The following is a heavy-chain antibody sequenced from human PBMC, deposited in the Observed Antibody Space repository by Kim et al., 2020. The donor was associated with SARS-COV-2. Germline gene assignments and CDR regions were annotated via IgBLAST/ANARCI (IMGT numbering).Heavy chain of an antibody. CDR1: GYTFINYY. CDR3: ARDFRRGSDY. Sequence: ASVKVSCKASGYTFINYYIHWLRQAPGQGLEWMGIINPSGAITTYAQKFQGRVTMTRDTSTNTVYMVLSSLRSEDTAVYFRARDFRRGSDYSGHGTLV. J-gene: IGHJ4*01. CDR2: INPSGAIT. D-gene: IGHD3-10*01. V-gene: IGHV1-46*01.